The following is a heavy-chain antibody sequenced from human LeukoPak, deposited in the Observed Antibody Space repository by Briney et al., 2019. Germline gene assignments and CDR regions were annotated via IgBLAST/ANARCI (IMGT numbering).Heavy chain of an antibody. CDR3: AKDGWQQRALQH. D-gene: IGHD6-13*01. J-gene: IGHJ1*01. CDR1: GFTFDDYA. V-gene: IGHV3-9*03. Sequence: GGSLRLSCAASGFTFDDYAMHWVRQAPGKGLEWVSGISWNSGSIGYADSVKGRFTISRDNAKNSLYLQMNSLRAEDMALYYCAKDGWQQRALQHWGQGTLVTVSS. CDR2: ISWNSGSI.